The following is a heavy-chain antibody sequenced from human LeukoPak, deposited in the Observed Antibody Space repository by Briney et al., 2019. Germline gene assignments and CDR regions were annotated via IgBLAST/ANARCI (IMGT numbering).Heavy chain of an antibody. CDR3: TRGSRGKFDY. V-gene: IGHV3-49*04. CDR2: IRSKAYGGTT. CDR1: GFTFGDYA. Sequence: GGSLRLSCTASGFTFGDYAMSWVRQAPGKGLEWVGFIRSKAYGGTTEYAASVKGRFTISRDDSKSIAYLQMNSLKTEDTAVYYCTRGSRGKFDYWGQGTLVTVSS. D-gene: IGHD6-6*01. J-gene: IGHJ4*02.